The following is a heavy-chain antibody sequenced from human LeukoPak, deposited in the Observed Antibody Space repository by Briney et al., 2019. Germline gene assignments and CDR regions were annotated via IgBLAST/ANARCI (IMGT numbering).Heavy chain of an antibody. V-gene: IGHV3-48*03. CDR1: GFTSSSYE. J-gene: IGHJ4*02. Sequence: PGGSLRLSCAASGFTSSSYEMNWVRQAPGKGLEWVSYISSSGSTIYYADPVKGRFTISRDNAKNSLYLQMNSLRAEDTAVYYCARDAYDSRVDYWGQGTLVTVSS. D-gene: IGHD3-22*01. CDR2: ISSSGSTI. CDR3: ARDAYDSRVDY.